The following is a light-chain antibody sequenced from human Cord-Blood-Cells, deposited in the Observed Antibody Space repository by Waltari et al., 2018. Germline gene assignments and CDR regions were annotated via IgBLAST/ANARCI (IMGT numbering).Light chain of an antibody. Sequence: QSALTQPASVSGSPGQSLTISCTVTSSDVGGYNYVSWYQQHPGKAPKLMIYEVSNRPSGVSNRFSGSKSGNTASLTISGLQAEDEADYYCSSYTSSSTRVFGTGTKVTVL. J-gene: IGLJ1*01. CDR3: SSYTSSSTRV. V-gene: IGLV2-14*01. CDR2: EVS. CDR1: SSDVGGYNY.